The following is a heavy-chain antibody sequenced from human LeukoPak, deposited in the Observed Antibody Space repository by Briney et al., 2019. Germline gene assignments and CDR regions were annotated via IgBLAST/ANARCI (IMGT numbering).Heavy chain of an antibody. Sequence: GGSLRLSCAASGFTFSSYAMHRVRQAPGKGLEWVAVISYDGSNKYYADSVKGRFTISRDNSKNTLYLQMNSLRAEDTAVYYCARDLWFGELLRYYSYGMDVWGKGTTVTVSS. CDR3: ARDLWFGELLRYYSYGMDV. D-gene: IGHD3-10*01. J-gene: IGHJ6*04. CDR2: ISYDGSNK. V-gene: IGHV3-30*04. CDR1: GFTFSSYA.